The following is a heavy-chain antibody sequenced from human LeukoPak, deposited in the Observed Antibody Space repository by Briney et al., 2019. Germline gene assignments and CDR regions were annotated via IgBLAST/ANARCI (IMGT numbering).Heavy chain of an antibody. J-gene: IGHJ4*02. CDR1: GFTFSNYW. CDR2: IKQDESEK. Sequence: LSGGSLRLSCSASGFTFSNYWMSWVRQAPEKGLEWVANIKQDESEKYYVDSVKGRFTISRDNAKSSLYLQMNSLRAEDTAVYYCARALDSSSSRYQAFEEWGQGTLVTVSS. CDR3: ARALDSSSSRYQAFEE. V-gene: IGHV3-7*01. D-gene: IGHD2-2*01.